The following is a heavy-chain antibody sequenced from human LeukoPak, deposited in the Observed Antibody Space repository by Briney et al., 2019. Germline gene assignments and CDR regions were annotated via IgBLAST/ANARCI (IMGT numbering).Heavy chain of an antibody. J-gene: IGHJ4*02. D-gene: IGHD6-19*01. CDR3: ARAVAGRSYFDY. Sequence: ASVKVSCKASGYTFTSYAMHWVRQAPGQRLEWMGWINAGNGNTKYSQKFQGRVTITRDTSASTAYMELSSLRSEDTAVYYCARAVAGRSYFDYWGQGTLATVSS. CDR2: INAGNGNT. CDR1: GYTFTSYA. V-gene: IGHV1-3*01.